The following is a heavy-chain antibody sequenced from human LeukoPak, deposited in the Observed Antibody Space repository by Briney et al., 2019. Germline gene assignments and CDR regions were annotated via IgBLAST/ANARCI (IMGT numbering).Heavy chain of an antibody. V-gene: IGHV4-34*01. CDR3: ARVNRRSDLRYYYDSSGYYQILDY. CDR2: INHSGST. J-gene: IGHJ4*02. CDR1: GGSFSGYY. D-gene: IGHD3-22*01. Sequence: SETLSLTCAVHGGSFSGYYWSWIRQPPGKGLEWIGEINHSGSTNYNPSLKSRVTISVDTSKNQFSLKLSSVTAADTAVYYCARVNRRSDLRYYYDSSGYYQILDYWGQGTLVTVSS.